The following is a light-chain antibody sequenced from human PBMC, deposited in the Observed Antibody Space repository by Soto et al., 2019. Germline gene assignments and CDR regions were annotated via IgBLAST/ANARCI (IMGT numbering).Light chain of an antibody. V-gene: IGKV3-20*01. CDR3: QQYGSSPGT. CDR2: GAS. J-gene: IGKJ1*01. Sequence: EIVLTQSPGTLSLSPGEGATLSCRASQSVSSNSLAWYQQKPGQAPRLLIYGASSRATDIPDRFSGSGSGTDFTLTISGLEPEDFAVYYCQQYGSSPGTFGQGTKVEIK. CDR1: QSVSSNS.